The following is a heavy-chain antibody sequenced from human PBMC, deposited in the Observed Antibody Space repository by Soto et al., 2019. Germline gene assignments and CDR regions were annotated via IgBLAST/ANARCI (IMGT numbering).Heavy chain of an antibody. D-gene: IGHD4-17*01. CDR3: ARVHGDYVRGYYFDY. J-gene: IGHJ4*02. V-gene: IGHV4-30-2*01. CDR2: IYHSGST. Sequence: SETLSLTCAVSGGSISSGGYSWSWIGQPPGKGLEWIGYIYHSGSTYYNPSLKSRVTISVDRSKNQFSLKLSSVTAADTAVYYCARVHGDYVRGYYFDYWGQGTLVTVSS. CDR1: GGSISSGGYS.